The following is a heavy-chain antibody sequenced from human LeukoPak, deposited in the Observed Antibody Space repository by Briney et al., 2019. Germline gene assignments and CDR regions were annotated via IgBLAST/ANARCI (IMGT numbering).Heavy chain of an antibody. CDR3: APSRSSYRYFDY. CDR1: GGSIISSGYY. CDR2: IHHSGIT. V-gene: IGHV4-39*01. D-gene: IGHD3-10*01. Sequence: PSETLSLTCTVSGGSIISSGYYWGWIRQPPGEGLEWIASIHHSGITYYNPSLKSRVTMSVDTSKNQFTLRLSSVTAADTAVYYCAPSRSSYRYFDYWGHGTLVTVSS. J-gene: IGHJ4*01.